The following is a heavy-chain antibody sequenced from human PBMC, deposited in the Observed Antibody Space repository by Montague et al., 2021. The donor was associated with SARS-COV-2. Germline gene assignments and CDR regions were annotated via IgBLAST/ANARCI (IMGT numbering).Heavy chain of an antibody. CDR1: GGSISSSSYY. J-gene: IGHJ3*02. D-gene: IGHD3-9*01. CDR2: IYYSGST. V-gene: IGHV4-39*01. Sequence: SETLSLTCTVSGGSISSSSYYWGWIRQPPGKGLEWIGSIYYSGSTYYNPSLKSRVTISVDTSKNQFSLKLSSVTAADTAVYYCATYYDIWTGYYIYAFDIWGQGTMVTVSS. CDR3: ATYYDIWTGYYIYAFDI.